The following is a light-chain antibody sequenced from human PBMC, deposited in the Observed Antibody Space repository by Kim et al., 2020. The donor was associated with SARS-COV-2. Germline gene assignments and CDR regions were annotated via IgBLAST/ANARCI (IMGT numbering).Light chain of an antibody. V-gene: IGKV1-5*03. J-gene: IGKJ1*01. CDR1: QSVRSW. CDR2: KAS. Sequence: DVQMTQSPSTLSASVGDRVTITCRASQSVRSWLAWYQQRPGKAPKLLIYKASDLESGVPSRFTGSGSGTEFNLTISSLQPDDFTLYYCLLYSGYPWTFGQGTKVDIK. CDR3: LLYSGYPWT.